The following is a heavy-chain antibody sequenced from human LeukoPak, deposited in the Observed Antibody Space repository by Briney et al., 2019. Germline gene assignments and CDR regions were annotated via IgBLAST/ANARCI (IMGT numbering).Heavy chain of an antibody. Sequence: ASVKVSCKASGGTFSSYAISWVRQAPGQGLEWMGGIIPIFGTANYAQKFQGRVTITTDESTSTAYMELSSLRSEDTAVYYCALVEVVTFSPHDAFDIWGQGTMVTVSS. J-gene: IGHJ3*02. D-gene: IGHD4-23*01. CDR2: IIPIFGTA. V-gene: IGHV1-69*05. CDR1: GGTFSSYA. CDR3: ALVEVVTFSPHDAFDI.